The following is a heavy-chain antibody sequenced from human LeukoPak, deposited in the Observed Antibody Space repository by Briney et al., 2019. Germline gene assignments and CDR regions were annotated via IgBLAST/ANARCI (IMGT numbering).Heavy chain of an antibody. Sequence: ASVKVSCKASGGTFSSYAISWVRQAPGQGLEWMGGVIPIFGTANYAQKFQGRVTITAVESTSTAYMELSSLRSEDTAVYYCASTPQGGDPRTEVYFDYWGQGTLVTVPS. CDR1: GGTFSSYA. CDR2: VIPIFGTA. V-gene: IGHV1-69*13. J-gene: IGHJ4*02. D-gene: IGHD2-21*01. CDR3: ASTPQGGDPRTEVYFDY.